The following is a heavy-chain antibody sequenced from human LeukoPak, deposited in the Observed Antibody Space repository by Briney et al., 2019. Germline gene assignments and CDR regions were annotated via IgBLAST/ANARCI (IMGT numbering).Heavy chain of an antibody. CDR2: IYYSGST. Sequence: SETLSLTCTVSGGSISSSSYYWGWIRQPPGKGLEWIGSIYYSGSTYYNPSLKSRVTISVDTSKNQFSLKLSSVTAADTAVYYCASYGGSFDYWGQGTLVTVSS. CDR3: ASYGGSFDY. D-gene: IGHD4-23*01. J-gene: IGHJ4*02. CDR1: GGSISSSSYY. V-gene: IGHV4-39*07.